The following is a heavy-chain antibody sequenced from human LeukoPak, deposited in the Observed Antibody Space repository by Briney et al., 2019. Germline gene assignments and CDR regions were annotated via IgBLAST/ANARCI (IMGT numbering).Heavy chain of an antibody. D-gene: IGHD3-10*01. V-gene: IGHV4-34*01. CDR3: ARARYYYGSGSYYVHAFDI. Sequence: SETLSLTCAVYGGSFSGYYWSWIRQPPGKGLEWIGEINHSGSNNYNPSLKSRVTISGDTSKNQFSLKLSSVTAADTAVYYCARARYYYGSGSYYVHAFDIWGQGTMVTVSS. CDR1: GGSFSGYY. J-gene: IGHJ3*02. CDR2: INHSGSN.